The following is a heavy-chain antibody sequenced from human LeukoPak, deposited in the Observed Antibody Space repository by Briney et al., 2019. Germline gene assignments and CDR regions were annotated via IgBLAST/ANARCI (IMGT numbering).Heavy chain of an antibody. CDR1: GFTFSSYA. CDR2: ISYDGSDK. V-gene: IGHV3-30*04. Sequence: GGSLRLSCAASGFTFSSYAIHWVRQAPGKGLEWVAIISYDGSDKYYADSVKGRITVSRDNSRNTLYLQMNFLGVETTAVYYCANSEFYVSGKYAGLDNWGKGTLVTVSS. D-gene: IGHD3-10*01. CDR3: ANSEFYVSGKYAGLDN. J-gene: IGHJ4*02.